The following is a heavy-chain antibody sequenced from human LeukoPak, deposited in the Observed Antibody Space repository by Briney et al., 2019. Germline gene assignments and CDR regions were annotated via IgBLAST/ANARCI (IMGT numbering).Heavy chain of an antibody. CDR2: ISGSGGST. V-gene: IGHV3-23*01. CDR3: ANREAGTYYYYGMNV. D-gene: IGHD6-19*01. Sequence: GGSLRLSCAASGFTFSSYAMSWVRQAPGKGLEWVSAISGSGGSTYYADSVKGRFTIARDNSKNTLYLQMNSLRAEDTAVYYCANREAGTYYYYGMNVWGQGTTVTVSS. CDR1: GFTFSSYA. J-gene: IGHJ6*02.